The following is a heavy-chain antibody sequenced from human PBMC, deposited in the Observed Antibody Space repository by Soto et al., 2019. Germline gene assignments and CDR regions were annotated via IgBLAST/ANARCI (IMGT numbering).Heavy chain of an antibody. CDR3: ARDPNYDFWSGYRNKEGTYGMDV. J-gene: IGHJ6*02. V-gene: IGHV3-48*03. CDR1: GFAFSGFE. CDR2: ISSGASNM. D-gene: IGHD3-3*01. Sequence: EEQLVESGGGLVQPGGSLRLSYAASGFAFSGFEMNWVRQAPGKGLEWVSYISSGASNMYYADSVKGRFTISRDNAQSSLYLQMNSLRVEDTAVYYCARDPNYDFWSGYRNKEGTYGMDVWGQGTTVTVSS.